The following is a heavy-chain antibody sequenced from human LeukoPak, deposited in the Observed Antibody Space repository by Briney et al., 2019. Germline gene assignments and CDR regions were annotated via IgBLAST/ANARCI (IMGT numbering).Heavy chain of an antibody. J-gene: IGHJ5*02. CDR2: INAGNGNT. CDR3: ARGGPYSSGWYGPYNWFDP. V-gene: IGHV1-3*03. D-gene: IGHD6-19*01. CDR1: GYTFTSYA. Sequence: ASVKVSCKASGYTFTSYAMHWVRQAPGQRLEWMGWINAGNGNTKYSQEFQGRVTITRDTSASTAYMELSSLRSEDTAVYYCARGGPYSSGWYGPYNWFDPWGQGTLVTVSS.